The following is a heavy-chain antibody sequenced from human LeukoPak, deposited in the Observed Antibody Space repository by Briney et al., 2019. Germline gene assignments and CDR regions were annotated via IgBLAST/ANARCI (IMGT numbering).Heavy chain of an antibody. Sequence: PGGSLRLSCAASGFTFDDYAMHWVRQAPGKGLEWVSGISWNSGSIGYADSVKGRFTISRDNAKNSLYMQMSSLRAEDTALYYCAKDIASSGSRSAYPFDMWGQGTTVTVSS. D-gene: IGHD5-18*01. V-gene: IGHV3-9*01. CDR3: AKDIASSGSRSAYPFDM. J-gene: IGHJ3*02. CDR2: ISWNSGSI. CDR1: GFTFDDYA.